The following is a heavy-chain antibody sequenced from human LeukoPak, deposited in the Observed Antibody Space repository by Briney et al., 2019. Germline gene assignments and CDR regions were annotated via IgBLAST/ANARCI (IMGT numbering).Heavy chain of an antibody. J-gene: IGHJ4*02. CDR3: ARGPPTIVVVITTGDFDS. CDR2: INPNSGGT. V-gene: IGHV1-2*02. D-gene: IGHD3-22*01. Sequence: ASVKVSCKASGYTFTDYYIHCVRQAPAQGLEWMGWINPNSGGTNYAQKFQGRVTMTRGTSISTAYMELRRLRSDDRAVYYCARGPPTIVVVITTGDFDSWGQGTLVTVSS. CDR1: GYTFTDYY.